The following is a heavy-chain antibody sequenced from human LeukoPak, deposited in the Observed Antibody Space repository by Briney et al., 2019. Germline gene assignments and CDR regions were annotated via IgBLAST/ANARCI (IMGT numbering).Heavy chain of an antibody. Sequence: SETLSLTCTVSGGSISSYYWSWIRQPAGKGLEWIGRIYTSGSTNYNPSLESRVTMSVDTSKNQFSLKLSSVTAADTAVYYCARDYYDSSGYLYLFDYWGQGTLVTVSS. CDR1: GGSISSYY. D-gene: IGHD3-22*01. J-gene: IGHJ4*02. CDR2: IYTSGST. CDR3: ARDYYDSSGYLYLFDY. V-gene: IGHV4-4*07.